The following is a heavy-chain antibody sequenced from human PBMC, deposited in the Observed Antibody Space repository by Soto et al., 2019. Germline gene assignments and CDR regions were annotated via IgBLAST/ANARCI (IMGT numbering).Heavy chain of an antibody. CDR3: AKDEKGISTS. D-gene: IGHD2-2*01. CDR1: GFTFSSYG. Sequence: VGSLRLSCAASGFTFSSYGMHWVRQAPGKGLEWVAVISYDGSNKYYADSVKGRFTISRDNSKNTLYLQMNSLRAEDTAVYYCAKDEKGISTSWGQGTLVTVSS. J-gene: IGHJ4*02. CDR2: ISYDGSNK. V-gene: IGHV3-30*18.